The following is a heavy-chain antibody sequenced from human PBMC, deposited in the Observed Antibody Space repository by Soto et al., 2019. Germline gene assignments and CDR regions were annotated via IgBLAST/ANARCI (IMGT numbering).Heavy chain of an antibody. V-gene: IGHV1-69*01. Sequence: QVQLVQSGAEVKKPGSSVKVSCKASGGTFSSYAISWVRQAPGQGLEWMGGVIPIFGTANYAQKFQGRVTIPQDESASTAYRELSSLRPEDTAVYYCASADHPTFYDILTGYYRGEYYFDYWGQGTLVTVSS. CDR2: VIPIFGTA. D-gene: IGHD3-9*01. CDR1: GGTFSSYA. J-gene: IGHJ4*02. CDR3: ASADHPTFYDILTGYYRGEYYFDY.